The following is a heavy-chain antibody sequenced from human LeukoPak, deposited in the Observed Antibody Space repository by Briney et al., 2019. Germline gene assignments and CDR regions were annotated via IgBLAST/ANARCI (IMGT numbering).Heavy chain of an antibody. D-gene: IGHD2-2*01. V-gene: IGHV3-30*04. CDR3: ARATYCSSTSCRPRSYYYYYMDV. CDR1: GFTFSSYA. CDR2: ISYDGSNK. J-gene: IGHJ6*03. Sequence: GGSLRLSCAASGFTFSSYAMHWVRQAPGKGLEWVAVISYDGSNKYYADSVRGRFTISRDNSKNTLYLQMNSLRAEDTAVYYCARATYCSSTSCRPRSYYYYYMDVWGKGTTVTVS.